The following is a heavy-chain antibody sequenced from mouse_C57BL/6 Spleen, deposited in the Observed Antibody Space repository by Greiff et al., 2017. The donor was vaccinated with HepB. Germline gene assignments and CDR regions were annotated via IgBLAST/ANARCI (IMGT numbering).Heavy chain of an antibody. J-gene: IGHJ3*01. V-gene: IGHV5-17*01. CDR2: ISSGSSTI. D-gene: IGHD4-1*02. Sequence: EVQVVESGGGLVKPGGSLKLSCAASGFTFSDYGMHWVRQAPEKGLEWVAYISSGSSTIYYADTVKGRCTISRDNAKNTLFLQMTSLRSEDTAMYYCARSQLGRETWFAYWGQGTLVTVSA. CDR1: GFTFSDYG. CDR3: ARSQLGRETWFAY.